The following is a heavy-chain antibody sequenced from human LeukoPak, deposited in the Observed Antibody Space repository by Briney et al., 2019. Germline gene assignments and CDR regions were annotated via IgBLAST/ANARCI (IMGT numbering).Heavy chain of an antibody. CDR2: IYYSGST. V-gene: IGHV4-59*08. Sequence: SETLSLTCTVSGGSISSYYWSWIRQPPGKGLEWIGYIYYSGSTNYNPSLKSRVTISVDTSKNQFSLKLSSVTAADTAVYYCARVGRYYDSSGALDYWGQGTLVTVSS. CDR3: ARVGRYYDSSGALDY. J-gene: IGHJ4*02. CDR1: GGSISSYY. D-gene: IGHD3-22*01.